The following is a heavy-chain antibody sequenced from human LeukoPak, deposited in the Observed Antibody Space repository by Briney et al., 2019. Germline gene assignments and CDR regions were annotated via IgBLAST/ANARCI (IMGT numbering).Heavy chain of an antibody. CDR3: ARGGGSFNFDY. CDR2: LYSGGRS. J-gene: IGHJ4*02. CDR1: GFTVSSNY. Sequence: GGSLRLSCAASGFTVSSNYMSWVRQAPGKGLEWVSILYSGGRSYYADSVKGRFNISRDNSKNTLYLQMNSLRAEDTAVYHCARGGGSFNFDYWGQGALVTVSS. D-gene: IGHD1-26*01. V-gene: IGHV3-53*01.